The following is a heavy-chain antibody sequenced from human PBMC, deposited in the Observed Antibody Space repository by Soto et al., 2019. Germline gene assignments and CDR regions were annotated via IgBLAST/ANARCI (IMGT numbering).Heavy chain of an antibody. CDR2: IIPIFGTA. Sequence: ASVKVSCKASGGTFSSYAISWVRQAPGQGLEWMGGIIPIFGTANYAQKFQGRVTITADKSTSTAYMELSSLRSEDTAVYYCARSGTRLSVAASLYFDYWGQGTLVTVSS. CDR3: ARSGTRLSVAASLYFDY. CDR1: GGTFSSYA. V-gene: IGHV1-69*06. J-gene: IGHJ4*02. D-gene: IGHD6-19*01.